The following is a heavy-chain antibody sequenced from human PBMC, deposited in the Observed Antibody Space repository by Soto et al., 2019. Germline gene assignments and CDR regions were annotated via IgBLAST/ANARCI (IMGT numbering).Heavy chain of an antibody. D-gene: IGHD5-12*01. Sequence: QVQLVQSGAEVQKPGASVKVSCQASGYTLTSHHLHWVRQAPGQGLEWMGIINPNDGGTLYEQKFQGRVTMTRDTSTSTAYMELSSLRSEDTSVYYGARVAWQSLDYWGQGTLVTGSS. CDR3: ARVAWQSLDY. J-gene: IGHJ4*02. CDR1: GYTLTSHH. V-gene: IGHV1-46*01. CDR2: INPNDGGT.